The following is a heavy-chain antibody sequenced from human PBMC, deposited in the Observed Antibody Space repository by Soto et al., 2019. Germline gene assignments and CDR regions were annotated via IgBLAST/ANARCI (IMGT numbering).Heavy chain of an antibody. V-gene: IGHV1-69*13. CDR2: IIPIFGTA. CDR1: GGTFSSYA. Sequence: VASVKVSCKASGGTFSSYAISWVRQAPGQGLEWMGGIIPIFGTANYAQKFQGRVTITADESTSTAYMELSSLRSEDTAVYYCAREPHAGYSSSWYDDYWGQGTLVTVSS. J-gene: IGHJ4*02. D-gene: IGHD6-13*01. CDR3: AREPHAGYSSSWYDDY.